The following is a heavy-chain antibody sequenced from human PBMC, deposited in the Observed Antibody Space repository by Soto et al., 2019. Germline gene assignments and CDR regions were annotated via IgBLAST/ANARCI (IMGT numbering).Heavy chain of an antibody. J-gene: IGHJ3*02. CDR1: GYSFTRYG. V-gene: IGHV1-18*01. CDR3: ARDISQAYDAFDI. CDR2: ISGYNGNT. Sequence: AASVKVSCKASGYSFTRYGISWVRQAPGQGLEWMGWISGYNGNTNYAQKLQDRVTMTTDTSTSTAYMELRSLRSDDTAVYYCARDISQAYDAFDIWGQGTMVTVSS.